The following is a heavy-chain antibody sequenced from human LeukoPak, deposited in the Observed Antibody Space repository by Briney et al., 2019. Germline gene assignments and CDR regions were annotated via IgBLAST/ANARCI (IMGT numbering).Heavy chain of an antibody. CDR2: IYYSGST. V-gene: IGHV4-39*01. CDR3: ARGVYIAAAQYGY. J-gene: IGHJ4*02. Sequence: SETLSLTCTVSGGSISSSSSYWGWIRQPPGKGLEWIGSIYYSGSTYYNPSLKSRRVTISVDTSKNQFSLKLSSVTAADTAVYYCARGVYIAAAQYGYWGQGTLVTVSS. D-gene: IGHD6-13*01. CDR1: GGSISSSSSY.